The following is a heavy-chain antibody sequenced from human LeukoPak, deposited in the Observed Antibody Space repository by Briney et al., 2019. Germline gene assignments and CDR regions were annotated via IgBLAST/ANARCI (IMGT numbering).Heavy chain of an antibody. CDR2: ISGSGGST. D-gene: IGHD4-17*01. CDR1: GFTFSSYA. CDR3: ARTRAVRRQGFDY. J-gene: IGHJ4*02. Sequence: GGSLRLSCAASGFTFSSYAMSWVRQAPGKGLEWVSAISGSGGSTYYADSVKGRFTISRDNSKNTLYLQMNSLRAEDTAVYYCARTRAVRRQGFDYWGQGTLVTVSS. V-gene: IGHV3-23*01.